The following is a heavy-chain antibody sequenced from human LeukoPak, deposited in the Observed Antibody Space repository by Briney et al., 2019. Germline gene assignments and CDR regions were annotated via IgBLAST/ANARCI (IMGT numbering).Heavy chain of an antibody. CDR1: GGSISTYY. CDR3: ARARPNYYGSGSSNWFDP. J-gene: IGHJ5*02. CDR2: IYYSGST. Sequence: SETLSLTCTVSGGSISTYYWSRIPQPPGKGLQWIGYIYYSGSTNYSPSLKSRVTISVDTSNNQFSLKLSSVTAADTAIYYCARARPNYYGSGSSNWFDPWGQGTLVTVSS. D-gene: IGHD3-10*01. V-gene: IGHV4-59*01.